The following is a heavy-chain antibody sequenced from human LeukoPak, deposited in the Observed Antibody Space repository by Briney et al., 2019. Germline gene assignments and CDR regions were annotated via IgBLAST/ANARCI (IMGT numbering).Heavy chain of an antibody. CDR1: GGSFSGYY. CDR3: ATEGIVGATRGAVAFDI. D-gene: IGHD1-26*01. Sequence: SETLSLTCAVYGGSFSGYYWSWIRQPPGKGLEWIGEINHSGSNNYNPSLKSRVTISVDTSKNQFSLKLSSVTAADTAVYYCATEGIVGATRGAVAFDIWGQGTMVTVSS. V-gene: IGHV4-34*01. CDR2: INHSGSN. J-gene: IGHJ3*02.